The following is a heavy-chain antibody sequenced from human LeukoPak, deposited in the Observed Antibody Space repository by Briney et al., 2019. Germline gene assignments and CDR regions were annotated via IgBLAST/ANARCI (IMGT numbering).Heavy chain of an antibody. CDR2: INEDGSEK. Sequence: GGSLRLSCAASGFTFSNYWMSWVRQAPGKGLEWVANINEDGSEKHYVDSVKGRFTISRDNAKNSLYLEVNSLRAEDAAVYYCTRWGSGYYFRYFDDWGQGTRVTVSS. CDR1: GFTFSNYW. V-gene: IGHV3-7*01. D-gene: IGHD3-22*01. CDR3: TRWGSGYYFRYFDD. J-gene: IGHJ4*02.